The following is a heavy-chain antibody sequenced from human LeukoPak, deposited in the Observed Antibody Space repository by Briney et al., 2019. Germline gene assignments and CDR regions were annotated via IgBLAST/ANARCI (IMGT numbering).Heavy chain of an antibody. V-gene: IGHV1-18*04. CDR2: ISTYNANA. CDR1: GYTFTSYG. D-gene: IGHD2-21*02. Sequence: ASVKVSCKASGYTFTSYGISWVRQAPGQGLEWMGWISTYNANANYAQRLQGRVTMTTDTPTSTAYMELRSLRSDDTAVYYCARDGKGDPLDYWGQGTLVTVSS. CDR3: ARDGKGDPLDY. J-gene: IGHJ4*02.